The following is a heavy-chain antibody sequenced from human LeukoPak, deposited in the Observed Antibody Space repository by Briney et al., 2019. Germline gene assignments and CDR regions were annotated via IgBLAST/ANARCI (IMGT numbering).Heavy chain of an antibody. CDR2: IYYSGST. J-gene: IGHJ4*02. CDR1: GGSISSYY. V-gene: IGHV4-59*01. D-gene: IGHD4-11*01. CDR3: ARLDFSNYLNDY. Sequence: SETLSLTCSVSGGSISSYYWSWIRQPPGKGLEWIGYIYYSGSTDYNPSLKSRVTISVDTSKNQFFLTLYSVTAADTAVYYCARLDFSNYLNDYWGQGTLVTVSS.